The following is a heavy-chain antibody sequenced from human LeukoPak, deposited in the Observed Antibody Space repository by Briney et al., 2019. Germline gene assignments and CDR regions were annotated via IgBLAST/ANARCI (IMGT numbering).Heavy chain of an antibody. CDR3: ARTLTVTDVEHDY. CDR1: GFTFSVSA. V-gene: IGHV3-73*01. D-gene: IGHD4-17*01. Sequence: GGSLRLSCAASGFTFSVSAIQWVRQASGKGLEWVGRITSKNNNYATAYSASVKGRFTISRDDSKNTAYLQMNSLKTEDTALYYCARTLTVTDVEHDYWGLGTLVTVSS. CDR2: ITSKNNNYAT. J-gene: IGHJ4*02.